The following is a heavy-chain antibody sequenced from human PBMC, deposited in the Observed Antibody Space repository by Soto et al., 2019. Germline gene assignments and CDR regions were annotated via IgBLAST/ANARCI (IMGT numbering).Heavy chain of an antibody. V-gene: IGHV4-4*02. CDR1: GGPISSSNW. J-gene: IGHJ6*02. CDR3: ARVYSGYDVYYGMDV. CDR2: IYHSGST. D-gene: IGHD5-12*01. Sequence: SETLSLTCAVSGGPISSSNWWSWVRQPPGKGLEWIGEIYHSGSTNYNPSLKSRVTISVDKSKNQFSLKLSSVTAADTAVYYCARVYSGYDVYYGMDVWGQGTTVTVSS.